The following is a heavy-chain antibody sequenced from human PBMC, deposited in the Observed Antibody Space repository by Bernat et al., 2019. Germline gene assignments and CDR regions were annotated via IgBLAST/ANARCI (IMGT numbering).Heavy chain of an antibody. CDR1: GGSISSSSYY. CDR3: ERHWVRYEAFDI. Sequence: QLQLQESGPGLVKPSETLSLTCTVSGGSISSSSYYWGWIRQPPGKGLEWIGSIYYSGSTYYNPSLKSRVTISVDTSKNQFSLKLSSVTAADTAVYYCERHWVRYEAFDIWGQGTMVTVSS. V-gene: IGHV4-39*01. J-gene: IGHJ3*02. D-gene: IGHD7-27*01. CDR2: IYYSGST.